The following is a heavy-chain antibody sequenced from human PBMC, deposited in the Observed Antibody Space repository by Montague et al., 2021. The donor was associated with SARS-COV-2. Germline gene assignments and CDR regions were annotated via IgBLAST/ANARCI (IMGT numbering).Heavy chain of an antibody. D-gene: IGHD1-1*01. CDR3: ARVRLTGTTAPYFDY. Sequence: SETLSLTCTVSGDSIRSYYWSWIRQPPGKGLEWIGNIYYSGITXXXPSXXXRVTTSIDTSKNQFSLRLSSVTAADTAVYYCARVRLTGTTAPYFDYWGQGTLATVSS. V-gene: IGHV4-59*01. CDR1: GDSIRSYY. CDR2: IYYSGIT. J-gene: IGHJ4*02.